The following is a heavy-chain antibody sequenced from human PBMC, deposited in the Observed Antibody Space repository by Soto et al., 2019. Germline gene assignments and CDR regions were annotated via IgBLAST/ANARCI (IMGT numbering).Heavy chain of an antibody. CDR1: GYTFTSYG. J-gene: IGHJ4*02. Sequence: ASVKVSCKASGYTFTSYGISWVRQAPGQGLEWMGWISAYNGNTNYAQKLQGRVTMTTDTSTSTAYMELRSLRFDDTAVYYCAREDKPGGYTPPGTSGFDSWGQGTLVTVSS. CDR3: AREDKPGGYTPPGTSGFDS. CDR2: ISAYNGNT. V-gene: IGHV1-18*01. D-gene: IGHD5-12*01.